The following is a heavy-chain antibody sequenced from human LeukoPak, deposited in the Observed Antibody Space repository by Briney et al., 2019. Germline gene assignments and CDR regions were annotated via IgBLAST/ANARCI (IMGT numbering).Heavy chain of an antibody. J-gene: IGHJ4*02. CDR2: IRSRAYGGTT. D-gene: IGHD2-15*01. Sequence: GGSLRLSCTASGFTFGDYAVSWVRQAPGKGLEWVGFIRSRAYGGTTEYAASVKGRFTVSRDDSKNIAYLQMNNLKTEDTAVYYCTRVSLVVASVFFDYWGQGTLVTVSS. V-gene: IGHV3-49*04. CDR3: TRVSLVVASVFFDY. CDR1: GFTFGDYA.